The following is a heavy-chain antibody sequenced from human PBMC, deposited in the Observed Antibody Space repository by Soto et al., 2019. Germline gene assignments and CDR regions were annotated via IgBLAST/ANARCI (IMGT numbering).Heavy chain of an antibody. CDR1: GGTFSSYA. D-gene: IGHD6-13*01. Sequence: GASVKVSCKASGGTFSSYAISWVRQAPGQGLEWMGGIIPIFGTANYAQKFQGRVTITADESTSTAYMELSSLRSEDTAVYYCAREVAAAAGTEDYWGQGTLVTVSS. J-gene: IGHJ4*02. V-gene: IGHV1-69*13. CDR3: AREVAAAAGTEDY. CDR2: IIPIFGTA.